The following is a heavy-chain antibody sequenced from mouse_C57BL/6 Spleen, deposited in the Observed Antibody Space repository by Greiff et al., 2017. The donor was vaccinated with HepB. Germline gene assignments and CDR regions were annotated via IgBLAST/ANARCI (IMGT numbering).Heavy chain of an antibody. D-gene: IGHD1-1*01. J-gene: IGHJ3*01. CDR2: ILPGSGST. V-gene: IGHV1-9*01. Sequence: QVQLQQSGAELMKPGASVKLSCKATGYTFTGYWIEWVKQRPGHGLEWIGEILPGSGSTNYNEKFKGKATFTADTSSNTAYMQLSSLTTEDSDIYYCARSGPIYYYGSSFAWFAYWGQGTLVTVSA. CDR3: ARSGPIYYYGSSFAWFAY. CDR1: GYTFTGYW.